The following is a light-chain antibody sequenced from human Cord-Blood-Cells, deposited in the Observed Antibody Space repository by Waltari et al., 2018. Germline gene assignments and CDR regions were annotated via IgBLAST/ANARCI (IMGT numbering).Light chain of an antibody. Sequence: QSALTQPRSVSGSPGQSVTIPCTGTSSDVGGYNYVSCYHQHPGKAPKLMIDDVIKRPSGVPDRFSGSKSGNTASLTISGLQAEDEADYYCCSYAGSYTSSNYVFGTGTKVTVL. V-gene: IGLV2-11*01. J-gene: IGLJ1*01. CDR3: CSYAGSYTSSNYV. CDR2: DVI. CDR1: SSDVGGYNY.